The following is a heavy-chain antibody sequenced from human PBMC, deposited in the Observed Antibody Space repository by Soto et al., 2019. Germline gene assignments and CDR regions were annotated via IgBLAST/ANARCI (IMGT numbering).Heavy chain of an antibody. CDR3: AKQQSLKAAATTSQWSVDAY. V-gene: IGHV6-1*01. J-gene: IGHJ4*02. CDR2: TYYRCQWYN. Sequence: PSQTRSLTCAISGESVSSNSAAWNWIRQFPLRGFEWLGRTYYRCQWYNDYAVSVTRRITINPDTSRNQFSLQLHSVTAVDTAVYYWAKQQSLKAAATTSQWSVDAYWSQRTLVTAS. CDR1: GESVSSNSAA. D-gene: IGHD6-13*01.